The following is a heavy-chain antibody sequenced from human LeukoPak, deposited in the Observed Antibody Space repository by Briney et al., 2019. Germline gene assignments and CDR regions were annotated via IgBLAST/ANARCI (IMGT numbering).Heavy chain of an antibody. Sequence: GGSLRLSCAASGFTFSSYWMSWVRQAPGKGLEWVSYISSSSSTIYYADSVKGRFTISRDNAKNSLYLQMNSLRAEDTAVYYCATDLISGSGGSYCTYWGQGTLVTVSS. J-gene: IGHJ4*02. V-gene: IGHV3-48*01. CDR2: ISSSSSTI. CDR1: GFTFSSYW. CDR3: ATDLISGSGGSYCTY. D-gene: IGHD1-26*01.